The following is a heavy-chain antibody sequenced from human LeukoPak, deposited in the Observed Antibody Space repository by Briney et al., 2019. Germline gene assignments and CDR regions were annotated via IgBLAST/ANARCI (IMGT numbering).Heavy chain of an antibody. J-gene: IGHJ6*02. CDR1: GYTFTSYG. CDR3: ARENARWLAPYYYYGMDV. D-gene: IGHD6-19*01. Sequence: GASVKVSCKASGYTFTSYGISWVRQAPGQGLEWMGWISAYNGNTNYAQKLQGRVTMTTDTSTSTAYMELRSLRSDDTAVYYCARENARWLAPYYYYGMDVWGQGTTVTVSS. CDR2: ISAYNGNT. V-gene: IGHV1-18*01.